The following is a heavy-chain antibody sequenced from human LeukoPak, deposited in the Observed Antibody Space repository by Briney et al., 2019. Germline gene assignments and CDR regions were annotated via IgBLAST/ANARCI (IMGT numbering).Heavy chain of an antibody. CDR3: ARTSGVSVAGSPYYFDF. V-gene: IGHV1-18*04. CDR2: ISPYSGNT. J-gene: IGHJ4*02. Sequence: ASVKVSCKASGYTFTSYYMHWVRQAPGQGLECMGWISPYSGNTDYAQKLQGRVTMTTDRSTTTAYMELRSLGFDDTAVYYCARTSGVSVAGSPYYFDFWGQGTLITVSS. D-gene: IGHD6-13*01. CDR1: GYTFTSYY.